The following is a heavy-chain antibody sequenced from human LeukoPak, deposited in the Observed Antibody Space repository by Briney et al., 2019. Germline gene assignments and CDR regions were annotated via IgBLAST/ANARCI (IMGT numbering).Heavy chain of an antibody. D-gene: IGHD4/OR15-4a*01. CDR3: ARTMATSYYYYYYMDV. Sequence: DSVKLSCTPSGYTFPSYDVNRVRQASGQGLDSLGWLNPNSGNTGYAQKFQGRVTMTRNTSISTAYMELSSLRSEDTAVYYCARTMATSYYYYYYMDVWGKGTTVTVSS. V-gene: IGHV1-8*01. J-gene: IGHJ6*03. CDR2: LNPNSGNT. CDR1: GYTFPSYD.